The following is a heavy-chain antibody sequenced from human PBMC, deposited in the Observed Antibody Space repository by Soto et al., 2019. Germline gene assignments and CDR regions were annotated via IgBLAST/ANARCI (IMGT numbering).Heavy chain of an antibody. CDR1: LFSLITSGVG. CDR2: IYWNDDK. D-gene: IGHD3-16*02. V-gene: IGHV2-5*01. CDR3: ARYRVSGYHYYGLDV. Sequence: XGPTLVNPPQTLTLTCTFSLFSLITSGVGVGWIRQPPGKAPEWLALIYWNDDKRYSPSLKSRLTITKDTSKNQVVLTMTNMDPVETATYYCARYRVSGYHYYGLDVWGQGTTVTVSS. J-gene: IGHJ6*02.